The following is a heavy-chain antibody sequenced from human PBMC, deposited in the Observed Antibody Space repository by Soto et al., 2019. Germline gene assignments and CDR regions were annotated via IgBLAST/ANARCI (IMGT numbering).Heavy chain of an antibody. D-gene: IGHD3-22*01. CDR2: INIYSGDA. Sequence: QVRLEQSGPEVKKTGASVKVSCKASGYTFTSYGISWVRQAPGQGLEWMGWINIYSGDANYAQSFKERVTMAXXTXANTVYMEMRTLRSDDTAVYYCARALYYYDNSGLAYWGQGTLVTVSS. CDR1: GYTFTSYG. CDR3: ARALYYYDNSGLAY. V-gene: IGHV1-18*01. J-gene: IGHJ4*02.